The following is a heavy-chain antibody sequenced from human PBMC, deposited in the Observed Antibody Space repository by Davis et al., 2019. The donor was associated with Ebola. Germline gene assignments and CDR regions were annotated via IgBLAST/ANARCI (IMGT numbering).Heavy chain of an antibody. CDR3: AHRRGSAWYRGNWFDP. V-gene: IGHV2-5*01. D-gene: IGHD6-19*01. CDR1: GFSLRTRGVG. J-gene: IGHJ5*02. CDR2: IYSNDDK. Sequence: SGPTLVTPTQTLTLTCAVSGFSLRTRGVGVGWIRQPPGKALAWLALIYSNDDKRYSPSLKSRLTITKDTSKNQVVLTMTNMDPVDTATYYCAHRRGSAWYRGNWFDPWGQGTLVTVSS.